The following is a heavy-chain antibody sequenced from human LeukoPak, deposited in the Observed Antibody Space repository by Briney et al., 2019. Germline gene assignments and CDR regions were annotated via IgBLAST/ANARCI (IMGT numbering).Heavy chain of an antibody. D-gene: IGHD2-2*01. CDR2: INPNSGVT. CDR1: VFTFTTYY. Sequence: ASLTVSCTASVFTFTTYYIHWVRRAPGQGLEWMGWINPNSGVTESAQKFQGRVTMTRDTSTSTAYMELSRLRSDDTAVYYCTRDHCSSINCYEYNYYGMDVWGQGTTVTVSS. J-gene: IGHJ6*02. CDR3: TRDHCSSINCYEYNYYGMDV. V-gene: IGHV1-2*02.